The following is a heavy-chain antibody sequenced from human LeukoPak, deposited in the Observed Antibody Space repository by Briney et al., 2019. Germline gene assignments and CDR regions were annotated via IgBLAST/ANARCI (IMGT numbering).Heavy chain of an antibody. CDR1: GFTFSNYG. CDR2: IHFDGSEI. D-gene: IGHD2-15*01. Sequence: PGGSLRLSCAASGFTFSNYGMHWVRQAPGKGLEWVAFIHFDGSEIYYADSVKGRFTISRDNSKNTLFLQINSLRAEDTAVYYCAKNGDRGAFCGGGTCYPYYYYMDVWGKGTTVTISS. CDR3: AKNGDRGAFCGGGTCYPYYYYMDV. V-gene: IGHV3-30*02. J-gene: IGHJ6*03.